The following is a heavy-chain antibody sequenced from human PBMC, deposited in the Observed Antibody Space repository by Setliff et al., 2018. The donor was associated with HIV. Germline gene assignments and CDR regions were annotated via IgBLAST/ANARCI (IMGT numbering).Heavy chain of an antibody. CDR2: INAGNGRT. Sequence: ASVKVSCKASGYTFSTYAMHWVRQAPGQRLEWMGWINAGNGRTKYSQKFQGRVTIMRDTSASTAYMELSSLRSEDTAVYYCAREQVGFGPPRGMDVWGQGTTVTVSS. CDR1: GYTFSTYA. CDR3: AREQVGFGPPRGMDV. J-gene: IGHJ6*02. V-gene: IGHV1-3*01. D-gene: IGHD3-10*01.